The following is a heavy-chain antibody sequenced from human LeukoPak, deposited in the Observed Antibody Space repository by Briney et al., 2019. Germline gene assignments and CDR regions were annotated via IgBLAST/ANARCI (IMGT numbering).Heavy chain of an antibody. V-gene: IGHV4-59*08. CDR2: IYYSGTT. D-gene: IGHD4-17*01. CDR1: GGSISSYY. Sequence: SETLSLTCTVSGGSISSYYWSWIRQPPGKGLEWIGYIYYSGTTNYNPSLKSRVTISVDTSKNQFSLKLSSVTAADTAVYYCARSDYGDYYYYGMDVWGQGTTVTVSS. J-gene: IGHJ6*02. CDR3: ARSDYGDYYYYGMDV.